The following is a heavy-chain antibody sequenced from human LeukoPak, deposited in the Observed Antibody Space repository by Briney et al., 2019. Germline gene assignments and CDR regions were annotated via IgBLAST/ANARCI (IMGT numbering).Heavy chain of an antibody. Sequence: PGGSLRLSCVGSRFIFSSYSFNWVRQAPGKRLEWVSSISSDSRYIYYADSVKGRFTISRDNAKNSLYLQMNSLRAEDTAVYYCAKSMVRGVDAFDIWGQGTMVTVSS. D-gene: IGHD3-10*01. V-gene: IGHV3-21*01. CDR1: RFIFSSYS. CDR3: AKSMVRGVDAFDI. J-gene: IGHJ3*02. CDR2: ISSDSRYI.